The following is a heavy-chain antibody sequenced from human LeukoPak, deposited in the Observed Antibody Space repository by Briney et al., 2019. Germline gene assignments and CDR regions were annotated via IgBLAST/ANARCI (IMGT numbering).Heavy chain of an antibody. CDR2: ISGNGDST. J-gene: IGHJ4*02. Sequence: GGSLRLSCAASGFTFSSYAMSWVRQAPGKGLEWVSSISGNGDSTYYADSVKGRFTISRDNSKNTVHLQMNSLRAEDTAVYSCAKGRSGVSSAAINYWGQGTLVTVSS. CDR1: GFTFSSYA. D-gene: IGHD2-2*01. V-gene: IGHV3-23*01. CDR3: AKGRSGVSSAAINY.